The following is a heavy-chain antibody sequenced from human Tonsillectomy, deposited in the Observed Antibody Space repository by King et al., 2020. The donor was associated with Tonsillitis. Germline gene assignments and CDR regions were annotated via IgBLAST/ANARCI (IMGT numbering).Heavy chain of an antibody. CDR1: GFAFSSYA. J-gene: IGHJ6*02. D-gene: IGHD1-26*01. V-gene: IGHV3-23*04. CDR2: ITDSGSKT. Sequence: VQLVESGGDWVQPGGSLRLSCAASGFAFSSYAMSWVRQAPGKGPEWVSAITDSGSKTYYADSVVGRLTISRDNSKNTLYLQMNGLSDEDTARYSCGRWSWGVGPYYGMDVWGRGTTVTVS. CDR3: GRWSWGVGPYYGMDV.